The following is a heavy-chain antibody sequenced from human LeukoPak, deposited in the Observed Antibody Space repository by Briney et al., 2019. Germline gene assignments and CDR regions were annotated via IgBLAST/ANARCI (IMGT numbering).Heavy chain of an antibody. J-gene: IGHJ4*02. D-gene: IGHD6-19*01. CDR3: AKDLWTDSSGWNYFDY. CDR2: INHSGST. CDR1: GGSFSGYY. V-gene: IGHV4-34*01. Sequence: PSETLSLTCAVYGGSFSGYYWSWIRQPPGKGLEWIGEINHSGSTNYNPSLKSRVTISVDTSKNQFSLKLSSVTAEDTAVYYCAKDLWTDSSGWNYFDYWGQGTLVTVSS.